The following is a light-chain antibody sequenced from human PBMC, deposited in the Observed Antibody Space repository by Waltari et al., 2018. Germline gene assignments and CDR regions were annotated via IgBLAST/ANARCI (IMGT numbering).Light chain of an antibody. CDR2: KDT. J-gene: IGLJ2*01. Sequence: SSELTQPPSVSVSPGQTARIPCSGALLPQQDTYWYQQKPGQAPLLLIYKDTERHSGIPERFSGSSSGTIATLTISGVQAEDEADYYCQSQDHTAGYSVLFGGGTKLTVL. CDR1: LLPQQD. CDR3: QSQDHTAGYSVL. V-gene: IGLV3-25*03.